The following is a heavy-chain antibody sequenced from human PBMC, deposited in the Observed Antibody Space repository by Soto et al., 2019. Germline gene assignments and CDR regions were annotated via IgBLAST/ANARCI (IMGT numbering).Heavy chain of an antibody. CDR2: IHNSGTS. V-gene: IGHV4-59*01. D-gene: IGHD3-22*01. Sequence: SETLSLTCTVSGDTSTSYYWGWIRQAPGKGLEWIGHIHNSGTSTHNPSLNGRVTISIDMSKKQFSLKLTSLTSVDTAVYYCARDFYDSVGYTWFDSWSQGTLVTVSS. J-gene: IGHJ5*01. CDR1: GDTSTSYY. CDR3: ARDFYDSVGYTWFDS.